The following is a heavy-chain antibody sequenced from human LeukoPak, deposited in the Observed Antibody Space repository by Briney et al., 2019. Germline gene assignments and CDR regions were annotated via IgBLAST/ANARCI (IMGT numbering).Heavy chain of an antibody. D-gene: IGHD5-18*01. CDR3: AKEGWIQLWLHFFGFDY. V-gene: IGHV3-23*01. CDR2: ISGSGGST. Sequence: GGSLRLSCAASGFTFSSYAMSWVRQAPGKGLEWVSAISGSGGSTYYADSVKGRFTISRDNSKNTLYLQMNSLRAEDTAVYYCAKEGWIQLWLHFFGFDYWGQGTLVTVSS. J-gene: IGHJ4*02. CDR1: GFTFSSYA.